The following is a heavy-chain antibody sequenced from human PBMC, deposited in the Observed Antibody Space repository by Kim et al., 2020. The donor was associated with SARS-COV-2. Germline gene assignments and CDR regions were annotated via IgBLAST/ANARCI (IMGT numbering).Heavy chain of an antibody. D-gene: IGHD4-4*01. J-gene: IGHJ3*02. CDR2: ISYDGSNK. CDR1: GFTFSSYA. V-gene: IGHV3-30-3*01. Sequence: GGSLRLSCAASGFTFSSYAMHWVRQAPGKGLEWVAVISYDGSNKYYADSVKGRFTISRDNSKNTLYLQMNSLRAEDTAVYYCARAPLTIADAFDIWGQGTMVTVSS. CDR3: ARAPLTIADAFDI.